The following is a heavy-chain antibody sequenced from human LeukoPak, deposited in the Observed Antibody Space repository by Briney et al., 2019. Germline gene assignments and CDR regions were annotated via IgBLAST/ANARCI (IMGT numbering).Heavy chain of an antibody. D-gene: IGHD4-17*01. J-gene: IGHJ4*02. V-gene: IGHV3-7*04. CDR2: IKQDGSDI. CDR1: GFTFRSYG. CDR3: ARGVRSFDY. Sequence: GGTLRLSCIVSGFTFRSYGMSWVRQAPGKGLEWVASIKQDGSDIYYVDSVKGRFTISRDNAKNSLYLQMDSLRAEDTALYYCARGVRSFDYWGQGTLVTVSS.